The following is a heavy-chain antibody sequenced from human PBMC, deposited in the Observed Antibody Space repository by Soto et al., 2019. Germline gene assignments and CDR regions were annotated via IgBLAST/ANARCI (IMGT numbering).Heavy chain of an antibody. V-gene: IGHV4-59*01. CDR1: GGFIHTYV. Sequence: SEPLSLTSHASGGFIHTYVWNWILQSPGKGQEWIGDIPHGRSTNSYSYPKSRVTISVDTSKNQVSLKLSSVSTADTVIYLCAGYCSSSICPQEHYFALEFWGQGTTVT. D-gene: IGHD2-2*01. CDR2: IPHGRST. J-gene: IGHJ6*01. CDR3: AGYCSSSICPQEHYFALEF.